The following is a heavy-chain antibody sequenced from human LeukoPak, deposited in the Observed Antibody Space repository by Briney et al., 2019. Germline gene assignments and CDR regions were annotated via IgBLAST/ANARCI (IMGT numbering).Heavy chain of an antibody. CDR2: INPNSGDT. Sequence: ASVRVSCKASGYTFTDYYIHWVQQAPGQGLEWMGWINPNSGDTNYAQKFQGRVTLTRDTSISTAYMELARLRSDDTAVYYCARDSCGGGGCHYWYFDLWGRGTLVTVSS. D-gene: IGHD6-19*01. CDR1: GYTFTDYY. V-gene: IGHV1-2*02. CDR3: ARDSCGGGGCHYWYFDL. J-gene: IGHJ2*01.